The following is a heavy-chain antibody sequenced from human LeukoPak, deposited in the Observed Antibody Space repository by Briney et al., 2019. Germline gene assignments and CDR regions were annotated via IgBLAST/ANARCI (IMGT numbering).Heavy chain of an antibody. D-gene: IGHD6-13*01. CDR3: AKTPSSSWYAGFDY. CDR2: ISGSGGST. Sequence: PGGSLRLSCAASGFTFSDYYMGWIRQAPGKGLEWVSAISGSGGSTYYADSVKGRFTISRDNSKNTLYLQMNSLRAEDTAVYYCAKTPSSSWYAGFDYWGQGTLVTVSS. CDR1: GFTFSDYY. J-gene: IGHJ4*02. V-gene: IGHV3-23*01.